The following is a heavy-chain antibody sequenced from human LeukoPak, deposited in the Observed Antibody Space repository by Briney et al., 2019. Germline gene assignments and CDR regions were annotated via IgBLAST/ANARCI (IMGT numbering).Heavy chain of an antibody. J-gene: IGHJ4*02. V-gene: IGHV1-18*01. CDR1: GYTITSYG. CDR3: ARDFGWRGGSLPPYYFDS. CDR2: ISTYNGDT. Sequence: ASVRVSCKASGYTITSYGLNWVRQAPGQGLQWMGWISTYNGDTYYAQNFQGRVTMTTDTSTNTAYMNLSSLRSDDTAMYYCARDFGWRGGSLPPYYFDSWVREPWSPSPQ. D-gene: IGHD3-10*01.